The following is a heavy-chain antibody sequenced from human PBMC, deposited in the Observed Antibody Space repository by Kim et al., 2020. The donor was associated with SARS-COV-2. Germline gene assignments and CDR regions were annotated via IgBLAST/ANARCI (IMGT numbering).Heavy chain of an antibody. CDR2: IYYSGST. V-gene: IGHV4-39*01. CDR3: ARHEALPAAACWYFDL. D-gene: IGHD2-2*01. J-gene: IGHJ2*01. Sequence: SETLSLTCTVSGGSISSSSYYWGWIRQPPGKGLEWIGSIYYSGSTYYNPFLKSRVTISVDTSKNQFSLKLSSVTAADTAVYYCARHEALPAAACWYFDLWGRGTLVTVSS. CDR1: GGSISSSSYY.